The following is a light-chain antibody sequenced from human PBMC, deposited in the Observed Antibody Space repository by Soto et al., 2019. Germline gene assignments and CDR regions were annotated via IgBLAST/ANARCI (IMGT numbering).Light chain of an antibody. CDR3: SSFAGNNNLV. V-gene: IGLV2-8*01. Sequence: QSALAQPPSASGSHGQSVTMSCTGTSSDVGGYNYVSWYQQHPGKAPKLMISEVSKRPSGVPDRFSGSKSGNTASLTVSGLQAEDEADYYCSSFAGNNNLVFGGGTKVTVL. J-gene: IGLJ2*01. CDR1: SSDVGGYNY. CDR2: EVS.